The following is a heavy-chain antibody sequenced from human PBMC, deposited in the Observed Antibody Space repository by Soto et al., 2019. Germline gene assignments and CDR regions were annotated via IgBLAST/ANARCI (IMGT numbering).Heavy chain of an antibody. J-gene: IGHJ4*02. Sequence: GGALSLSCAASAFRFIDYAMNWVRQAPGEGLEWVSSISGSGGTTSYADSVKGRFPISRDSSKNTVYLEMHSLSADDTTANSFARARVRMTGAPLDYWGQGTLVTVSS. D-gene: IGHD3-10*01. CDR3: ARARVRMTGAPLDY. V-gene: IGHV3-23*01. CDR2: ISGSGGTT. CDR1: AFRFIDYA.